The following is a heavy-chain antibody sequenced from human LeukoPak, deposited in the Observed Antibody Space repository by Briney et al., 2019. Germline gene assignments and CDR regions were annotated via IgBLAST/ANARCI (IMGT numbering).Heavy chain of an antibody. Sequence: GEPLQISCQGSGCSFTSYWIGGVRQLPGKGLEGMGIFYPVDSDTRYSPSFQGQVTISADKSITTAYLQWSSLQASDTAMYYCATAGIAAAALFCDYWGQGTLVTVP. D-gene: IGHD6-13*01. CDR3: ATAGIAAAALFCDY. V-gene: IGHV5-51*01. CDR2: FYPVDSDT. J-gene: IGHJ4*02. CDR1: GCSFTSYW.